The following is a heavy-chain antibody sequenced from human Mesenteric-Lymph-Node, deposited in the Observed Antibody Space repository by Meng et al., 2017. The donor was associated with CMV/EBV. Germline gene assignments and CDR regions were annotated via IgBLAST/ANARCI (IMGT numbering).Heavy chain of an antibody. Sequence: SETLSLTCSVPGGPISSYYWHWIRQPPGKGLEWIGCIYHSGSTNYNPSLKSRVTVSIDTSKKQFSLKMSSVTAADTAVYYCARIRGSSVLDYWGQGTLVTVSS. D-gene: IGHD6-6*01. CDR3: ARIRGSSVLDY. V-gene: IGHV4-59*01. J-gene: IGHJ4*02. CDR2: IYHSGST. CDR1: GGPISSYY.